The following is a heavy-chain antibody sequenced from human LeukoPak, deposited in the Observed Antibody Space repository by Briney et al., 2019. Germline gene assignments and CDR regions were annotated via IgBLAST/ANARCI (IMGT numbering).Heavy chain of an antibody. D-gene: IGHD2-21*01. CDR1: GFSFDDYG. J-gene: IGHJ4*03. Sequence: GGSLRLSCAASGFSFDDYGMHWVRQAPGKGLEWVAVISYDGSNKYYADSVKGRFTISRDNSKNTLYLQMNSLRAEDTAVYYWARDIRPVPGGFAYGGRGPR. CDR2: ISYDGSNK. V-gene: IGHV3-30*03. CDR3: ARDIRPVPGGFAY.